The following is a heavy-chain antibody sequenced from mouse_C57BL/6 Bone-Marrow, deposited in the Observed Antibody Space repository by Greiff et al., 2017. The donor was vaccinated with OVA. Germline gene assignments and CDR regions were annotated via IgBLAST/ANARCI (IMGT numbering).Heavy chain of an antibody. CDR3: ARGGITTVVAEAY. Sequence: EVQLVESGGGLVKPGGSLKLSCAASGFTFSSYAMSWVRQTPEKRLEWVATISDGGSYTYYPDNVKGRFTISRYNAKNNLYLQMSHLKSEDTAMYYCARGGITTVVAEAYWGQGTLVTVSA. D-gene: IGHD1-1*01. J-gene: IGHJ3*01. CDR2: ISDGGSYT. V-gene: IGHV5-4*01. CDR1: GFTFSSYA.